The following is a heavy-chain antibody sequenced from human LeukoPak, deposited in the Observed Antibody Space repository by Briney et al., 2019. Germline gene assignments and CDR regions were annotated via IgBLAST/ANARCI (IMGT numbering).Heavy chain of an antibody. V-gene: IGHV3-7*01. Sequence: GGSLRLSCTASGFTFSSYWMSWVRQAPGKGLEWVANIKEDGSEKNYVDSVKGRFTISRENAKNSLYLQMNSLRAEDTAVYYCARDRGYSTFDYWGQGTLVTVSS. D-gene: IGHD4-23*01. CDR1: GFTFSSYW. J-gene: IGHJ4*02. CDR3: ARDRGYSTFDY. CDR2: IKEDGSEK.